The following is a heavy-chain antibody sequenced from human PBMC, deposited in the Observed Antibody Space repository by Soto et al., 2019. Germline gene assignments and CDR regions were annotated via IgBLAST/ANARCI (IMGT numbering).Heavy chain of an antibody. V-gene: IGHV4-30-2*01. J-gene: IGHJ4*01. D-gene: IGHD2-8*02. Sequence: SETLSLTCAVSGGSISSGGYSWNWIRQPPGKGLEWIGYIYRSGSAYYNPSLKSRVTISVDRSKSQFSLKLSSVTAADTAVYYCDRAVRRSGLDYWGHVTLVAVSS. CDR3: DRAVRRSGLDY. CDR2: IYRSGSA. CDR1: GGSISSGGYS.